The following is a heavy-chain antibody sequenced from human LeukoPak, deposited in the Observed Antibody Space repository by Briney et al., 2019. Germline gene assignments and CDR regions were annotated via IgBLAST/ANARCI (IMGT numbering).Heavy chain of an antibody. D-gene: IGHD6-19*01. CDR2: IRYDGSNK. V-gene: IGHV3-30*02. CDR1: GFTFSGYT. J-gene: IGHJ4*02. CDR3: AKVDSSGSNCFDF. Sequence: GGFVRLSCAASGFTFSGYTMHWVRLAPGKGLEWVAFIRYDGSNKYYADSVKGRVTISRDNSKNTLYLQMNSLRAEDTAVYYCAKVDSSGSNCFDFWGQGTLVTVSS.